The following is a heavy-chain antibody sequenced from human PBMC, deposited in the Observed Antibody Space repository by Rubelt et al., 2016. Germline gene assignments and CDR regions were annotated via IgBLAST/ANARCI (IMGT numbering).Heavy chain of an antibody. CDR2: YSGST. V-gene: IGHV4-30-2*04. J-gene: IGHJ4*02. D-gene: IGHD6-19*01. CDR3: ARDVPYSSGWYDY. Sequence: YSGSTYYNPSLKSRVTISVDTSKNQFSLKLSSVTAADTAVYYCARDVPYSSGWYDYWGQGTLVTVSS.